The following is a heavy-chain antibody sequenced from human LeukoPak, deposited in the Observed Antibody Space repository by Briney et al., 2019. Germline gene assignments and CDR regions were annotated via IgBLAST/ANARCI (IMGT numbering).Heavy chain of an antibody. Sequence: SETLSLTCAVYGGSFSGYYWSWIRQPPGKGLEWIGEINHSGSTNYNPSLKSRGTISVEASKNQFSLKLSSVPAADTAVDYCARGAKGWLRGRGYYYYGMDVWGKGTTVTVSS. CDR1: GGSFSGYY. CDR2: INHSGST. V-gene: IGHV4-34*01. J-gene: IGHJ6*04. D-gene: IGHD5-12*01. CDR3: ARGAKGWLRGRGYYYYGMDV.